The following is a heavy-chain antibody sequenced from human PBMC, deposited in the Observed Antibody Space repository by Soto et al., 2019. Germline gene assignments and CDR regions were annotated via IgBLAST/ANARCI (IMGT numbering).Heavy chain of an antibody. D-gene: IGHD1-26*01. J-gene: IGHJ4*02. CDR3: STGSPFSGSLFDY. V-gene: IGHV3-15*05. CDR1: GFSFRTTW. Sequence: EVQLVESGGGLVKPGGSLRLSCAASGFSFRTTWMAWVRQAPGKGLEWVGRIKSKSAGETTDYADPVKGRFTISRDDSKDTLYLHMDRLETGDTAVYYCSTGSPFSGSLFDYWGQGTLVTVSS. CDR2: IKSKSAGETT.